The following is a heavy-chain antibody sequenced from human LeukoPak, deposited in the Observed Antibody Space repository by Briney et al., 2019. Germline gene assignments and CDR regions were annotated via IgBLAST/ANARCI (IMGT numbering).Heavy chain of an antibody. V-gene: IGHV4-4*02. CDR1: GVSINSSSW. CDR3: AGNSGSYYGSGSYYNVY. CDR2: IGHGGGT. D-gene: IGHD3-10*01. Sequence: PSETLSLTCAVYGVSINSSSWWSWVRQSPGKGLEWIGDIGHGGGTNYNPSLKSRATISVDKSNTQVSLKLRSATAADTAVYYCAGNSGSYYGSGSYYNVYWGQGTLVIVSS. J-gene: IGHJ4*02.